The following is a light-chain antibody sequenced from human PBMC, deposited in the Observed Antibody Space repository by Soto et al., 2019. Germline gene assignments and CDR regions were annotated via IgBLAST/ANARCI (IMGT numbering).Light chain of an antibody. J-gene: IGKJ1*01. CDR3: QQYAGSPST. Sequence: EIVLTQSPGTLSLSPGERATLSCRASQTVTSNYLAWYQRKPGQAPRLLIYGASSRATDIPDRFSGSGSGTDFTLTINRLEPEDFAVYFCQQYAGSPSTFGQGTKVDIK. V-gene: IGKV3-20*01. CDR2: GAS. CDR1: QTVTSNY.